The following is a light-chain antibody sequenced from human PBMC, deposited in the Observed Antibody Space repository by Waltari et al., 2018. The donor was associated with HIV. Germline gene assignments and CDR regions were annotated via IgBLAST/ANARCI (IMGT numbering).Light chain of an antibody. CDR2: GNT. CDR1: SKNVGNYV. CDR3: STWDYSLAAYV. V-gene: IGLV1-44*01. J-gene: IGLJ1*01. Sequence: QSVLTQEASVSGTVGQKVTLSCTGNSKNVGNYVVGWYKQVSPGTPRSVMFGNTLPSGIPDRFSGSKSGTVASLTISGLQPEDEADYYCSTWDYSLAAYVFGTGTKVTVL.